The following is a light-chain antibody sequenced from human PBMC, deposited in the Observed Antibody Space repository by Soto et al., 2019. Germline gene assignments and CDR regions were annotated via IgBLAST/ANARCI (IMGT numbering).Light chain of an antibody. CDR1: SSDVSVYKY. CDR2: EVS. CDR3: SSLGV. Sequence: QSVLTQPPSASGSPGQSVTISCTGTSSDVSVYKYVSWYQQHPGKAPKLMIYEVSKRPSGVPDRFSGSKSGDTASLTVSGLQAEDDADYYCSSLGVFGTGTKLTVL. V-gene: IGLV2-8*01. J-gene: IGLJ1*01.